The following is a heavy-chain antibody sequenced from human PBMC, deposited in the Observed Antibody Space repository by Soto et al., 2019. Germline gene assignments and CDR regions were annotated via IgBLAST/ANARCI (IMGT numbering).Heavy chain of an antibody. CDR3: ARAKGGSLGGYYYGMDV. J-gene: IGHJ6*02. CDR2: INHSGST. CDR1: GGSFSGYY. V-gene: IGHV4-34*01. D-gene: IGHD1-26*01. Sequence: SLTCAVYGGSFSGYYWSWIRQPPGKGLEWIGEINHSGSTNYNPSLKSRVTISVDTSKNQFSLKLSSVTAADTAVYYCARAKGGSLGGYYYGMDVWGQGTTVTVSS.